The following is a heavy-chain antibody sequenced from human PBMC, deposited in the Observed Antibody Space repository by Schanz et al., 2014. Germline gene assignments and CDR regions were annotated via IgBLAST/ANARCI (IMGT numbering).Heavy chain of an antibody. V-gene: IGHV3-13*01. Sequence: QLVGTGGGLIQPGGSLRLSCAASGFTLSNSDMHWVRQGTVKGLEWVTTIGYLGDTFYPDSVKARFTVSRYSGQNSLYLQMNSLRAGDTAVYYCARGTDWNLHYWGQGALVTVSS. D-gene: IGHD1-1*01. CDR1: GFTLSNSD. CDR2: IGYLGDT. CDR3: ARGTDWNLHY. J-gene: IGHJ4*02.